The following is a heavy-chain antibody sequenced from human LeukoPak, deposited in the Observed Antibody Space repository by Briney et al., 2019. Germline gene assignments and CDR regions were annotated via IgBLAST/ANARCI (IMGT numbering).Heavy chain of an antibody. CDR1: GYTFTSYD. V-gene: IGHV1-8*03. CDR2: MNPNSGNT. D-gene: IGHD4-17*01. J-gene: IGHJ4*02. Sequence: ASVKVSCKASGYTFTSYDINWVRQATGQGLEWMGWMNPNSGNTGYAQKFQGRVTITRNTSISTAYMELSSLRSADTAVYYCAREAVTTGFYFDYWGQGTLVTVSS. CDR3: AREAVTTGFYFDY.